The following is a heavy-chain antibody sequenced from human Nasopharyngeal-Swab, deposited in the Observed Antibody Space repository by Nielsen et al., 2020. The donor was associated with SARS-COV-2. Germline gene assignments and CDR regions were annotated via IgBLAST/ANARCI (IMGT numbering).Heavy chain of an antibody. V-gene: IGHV1-46*01. Sequence: ASVKVSCKASGYTFTSYYMHWVRQAPGQGLEWMGIINPSGGSTNYAQKFQGRVTITADESTRTAYMELSSLRSEDTAVYYCARALGYCSSTSCAIGYWGQGTLVTVSS. D-gene: IGHD2-2*01. J-gene: IGHJ4*02. CDR2: INPSGGST. CDR3: ARALGYCSSTSCAIGY. CDR1: GYTFTSYY.